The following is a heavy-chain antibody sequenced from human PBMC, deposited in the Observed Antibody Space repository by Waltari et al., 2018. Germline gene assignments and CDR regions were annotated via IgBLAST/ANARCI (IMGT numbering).Heavy chain of an antibody. CDR3: AVSGGSFS. V-gene: IGHV4-38-2*02. CDR1: GYSISSGYY. J-gene: IGHJ5*02. CDR2: IYHSGST. D-gene: IGHD2-15*01. Sequence: QVQLQESGPGLVKPSETLSLTCTVSGYSISSGYYWGWIRQPPGKGLEWIGSIYHSGSTYYNPSLKSRVTISVDTSKNQFSLKLSSVTAADTAVYYCAVSGGSFSWGQGTLVTVSS.